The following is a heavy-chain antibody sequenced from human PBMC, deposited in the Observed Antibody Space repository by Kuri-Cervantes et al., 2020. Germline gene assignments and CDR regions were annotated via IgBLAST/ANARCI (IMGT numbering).Heavy chain of an antibody. CDR1: GFMFSSHW. V-gene: IGHV3-74*01. CDR2: INSDGSST. CDR3: ARVLGCSGGSCPNWFDP. D-gene: IGHD2-15*01. J-gene: IGHJ5*02. Sequence: GGSLRLSCAASGFMFSSHWMHWVRQDPGKGLVWVSRINSDGSSTSYADSVKGRFTISRDNAKNTLYLQMNSLRAEDTAVYYCARVLGCSGGSCPNWFDPWGQGTLVTVSS.